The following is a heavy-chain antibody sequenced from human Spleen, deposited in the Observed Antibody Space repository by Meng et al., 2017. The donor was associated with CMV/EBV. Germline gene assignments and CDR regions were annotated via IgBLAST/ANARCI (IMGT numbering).Heavy chain of an antibody. CDR3: VRGYSYGYWFDP. Sequence: CSVSGGSISGYYWNWIRQPPGKGLEWIGFIYYTGTTNYNASLKSRVTISVDTSKNQFSLKLSSVTAADTAVYYCVRGYSYGYWFDPWGQGTLVTVSS. D-gene: IGHD5-18*01. J-gene: IGHJ5*02. CDR2: IYYTGTT. V-gene: IGHV4-59*01. CDR1: GGSISGYY.